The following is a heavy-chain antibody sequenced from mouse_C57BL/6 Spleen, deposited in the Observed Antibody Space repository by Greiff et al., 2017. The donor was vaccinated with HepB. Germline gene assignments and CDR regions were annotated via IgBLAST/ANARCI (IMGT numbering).Heavy chain of an antibody. CDR3: ASKAYYGSTYGGFAY. D-gene: IGHD1-1*01. J-gene: IGHJ3*01. CDR1: GYTFTSYW. Sequence: QVQLQQPGAELVKPGASVKMSCKASGYTFTSYWITWVKQRPGQGLEWIGDIYPGSGSTNYNEKFKSKATLTVDTSSSTAYMQLSSLTSEDSAVYYCASKAYYGSTYGGFAYWGQGTLVTVSA. V-gene: IGHV1-55*01. CDR2: IYPGSGST.